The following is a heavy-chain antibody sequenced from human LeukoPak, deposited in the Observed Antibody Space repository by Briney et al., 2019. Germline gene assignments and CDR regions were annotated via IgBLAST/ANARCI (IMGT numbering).Heavy chain of an antibody. V-gene: IGHV3-64*01. CDR1: GFTFSTYA. CDR3: ARWGSTSCYDY. Sequence: GGSLRLSCAASGFTFSTYAMHWVRQAPGKGLEYDSAISTNGGGTYYANSVKGRFTISRDNSKNTLYLQMGSLRAEDMAVYYCARWGSTSCYDYWGQGTLVTVSS. J-gene: IGHJ4*02. D-gene: IGHD2-2*01. CDR2: ISTNGGGT.